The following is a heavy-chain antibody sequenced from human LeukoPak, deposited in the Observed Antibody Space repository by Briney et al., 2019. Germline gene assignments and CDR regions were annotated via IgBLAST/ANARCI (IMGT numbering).Heavy chain of an antibody. CDR1: GFTFSSYA. J-gene: IGHJ4*02. CDR3: TRDASDIVAVPAAVGPFDL. D-gene: IGHD2-2*01. V-gene: IGHV3-64*01. CDR2: ISGNGVST. Sequence: SGGSLRLSCAASGFTFSSYAMYWVRRTPGKGLEYVSVISGNGVSTHYATSVKGRFTISRDNSKNMLYLQMGSLRAEDMAVYYCTRDASDIVAVPAAVGPFDLWGQGTPVTVSS.